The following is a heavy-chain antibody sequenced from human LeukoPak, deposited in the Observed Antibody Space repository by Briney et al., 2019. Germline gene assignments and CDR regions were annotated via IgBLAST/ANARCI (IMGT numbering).Heavy chain of an antibody. CDR3: ARSNLWFGELFIY. V-gene: IGHV3-9*01. CDR1: GFTFDDYA. D-gene: IGHD3-10*01. J-gene: IGHJ4*02. Sequence: GGSLRLSCAVSGFTFDDYAMHWVRQVPGKGLEWVSGINWNSDSIGYADSVKGRFTISRDNAKNSLYLQMNSLRAEDTAVYYCARSNLWFGELFIYWGQGTLVTVSS. CDR2: INWNSDSI.